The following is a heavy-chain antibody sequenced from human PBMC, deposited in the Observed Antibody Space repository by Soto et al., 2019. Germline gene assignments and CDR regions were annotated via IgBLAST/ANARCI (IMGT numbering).Heavy chain of an antibody. J-gene: IGHJ6*02. CDR3: ARGGRRFLEWLTPYYYYGMDV. V-gene: IGHV4-59*01. Sequence: PSETLSLTCTVSGDSISSYYWSWLRQPPGKGLEWIGYIYKTGSTNYNPSLESRVTISVDTSKNQFSLKLSSVTAADTAVYYCARGGRRFLEWLTPYYYYGMDVWGQGTTVTVSS. CDR1: GDSISSYY. CDR2: IYKTGST. D-gene: IGHD3-3*01.